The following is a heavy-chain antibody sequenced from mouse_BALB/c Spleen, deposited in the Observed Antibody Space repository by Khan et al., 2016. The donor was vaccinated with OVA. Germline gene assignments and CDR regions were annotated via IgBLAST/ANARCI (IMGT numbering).Heavy chain of an antibody. Sequence: QIQLVQSGPELKKPGETVKISCKASGYTFTNYVMNWVKQSPGKGLKWMGWINTYTGEPTYDDDFKGRFAFSLDTSASTAFLQINSLKHEDTATYFRARFHGGYWGQGTTLTVSS. J-gene: IGHJ2*01. CDR1: GYTFTNYV. CDR2: INTYTGEP. V-gene: IGHV9-3-1*01. CDR3: ARFHGGY.